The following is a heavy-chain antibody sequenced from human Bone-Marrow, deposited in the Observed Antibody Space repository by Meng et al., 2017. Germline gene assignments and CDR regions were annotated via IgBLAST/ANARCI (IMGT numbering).Heavy chain of an antibody. Sequence: SDTLPLTCIVPGGSISSYYWSWIPQPAGKGLEWIGRIYTSGSTNYNPSLKSRVTMSVDTSKNQFSLKLSSVTAADTAVYYCAIVGDGYNYLGAFDIWGQGTMVTVSS. CDR2: IYTSGST. CDR1: GGSISSYY. V-gene: IGHV4-4*07. D-gene: IGHD5-24*01. CDR3: AIVGDGYNYLGAFDI. J-gene: IGHJ3*02.